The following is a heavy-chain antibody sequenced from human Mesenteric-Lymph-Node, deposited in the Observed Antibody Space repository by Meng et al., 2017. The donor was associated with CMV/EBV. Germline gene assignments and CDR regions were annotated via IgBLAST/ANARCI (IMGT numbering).Heavy chain of an antibody. CDR2: TYYRSKWYN. D-gene: IGHD2-21*01. CDR3: SREYSSRLDP. J-gene: IGHJ5*02. CDR1: VYSVSNNCAA. V-gene: IGHV6-1*01. Sequence: AISVYSVSNNCAAWNSIRQSPSSGLEWLGMTYYRSKWYNEYAVSVKSRITINPDTSNNQFSLQLNSVTPEDTAVYYCSREYSSRLDPWGQGTLVTVSS.